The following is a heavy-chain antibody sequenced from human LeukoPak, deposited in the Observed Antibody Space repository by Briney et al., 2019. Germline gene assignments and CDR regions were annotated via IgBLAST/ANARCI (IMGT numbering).Heavy chain of an antibody. D-gene: IGHD2/OR15-2a*01. Sequence: GRSLRHSCAASGFTFSSYGMHWVRQAPGKGLEWVAVIWYDGSNKYYPDSVQGRFTISRDNSKNTLYLQVNSLRAEDTAVYYCARDRSMSGWYIDLWGRGTLVTVSS. CDR2: IWYDGSNK. V-gene: IGHV3-33*01. CDR3: ARDRSMSGWYIDL. CDR1: GFTFSSYG. J-gene: IGHJ2*01.